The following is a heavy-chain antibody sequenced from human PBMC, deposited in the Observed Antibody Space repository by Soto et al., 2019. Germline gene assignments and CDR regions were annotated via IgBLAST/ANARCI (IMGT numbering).Heavy chain of an antibody. D-gene: IGHD1-26*01. J-gene: IGHJ4*01. CDR1: GFTFSNYW. CDR3: ARPLTTGWELLIIAY. V-gene: IGHV3-7*01. CDR2: IKQDGSEN. Sequence: GGSLRHSCAASGFTFSNYWMSWVRQATGKGLERVANIKQDGSENYYVDSMKGRFTISRDNAKNSLYLQMNSLRAEDTAVYYCARPLTTGWELLIIAYWGHGTLVTVSS.